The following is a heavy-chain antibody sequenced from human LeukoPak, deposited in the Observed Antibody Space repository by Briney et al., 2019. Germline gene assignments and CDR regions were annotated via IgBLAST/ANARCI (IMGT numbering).Heavy chain of an antibody. CDR1: GGTFSSYA. CDR2: IIPILGIA. Sequence: SVKVSCKASGGTFSSYAISWVRQAPGQGLEWMGRIIPILGIANYAQKFQGSVTIAADKSTSTAYMELSSLRSEDTAVYYCARGIAVAPPDAFDIWGQGTMVTVSS. V-gene: IGHV1-69*04. D-gene: IGHD6-19*01. J-gene: IGHJ3*02. CDR3: ARGIAVAPPDAFDI.